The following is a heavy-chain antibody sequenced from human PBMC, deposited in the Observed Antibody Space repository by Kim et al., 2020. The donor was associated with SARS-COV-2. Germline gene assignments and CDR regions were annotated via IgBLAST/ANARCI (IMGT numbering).Heavy chain of an antibody. CDR2: IRSKANSYAT. CDR1: GFTFSGSA. D-gene: IGHD3-22*01. Sequence: GGSLRLSCAASGFTFSGSAMHWVRQASGKGLEWVGRIRSKANSYATAYAASVKGRFTISRDDSKNTAYLQMNSLKTEDTAVYYCTRPWMGYDSSEGDYWGQGTLVTVSS. CDR3: TRPWMGYDSSEGDY. V-gene: IGHV3-73*01. J-gene: IGHJ4*02.